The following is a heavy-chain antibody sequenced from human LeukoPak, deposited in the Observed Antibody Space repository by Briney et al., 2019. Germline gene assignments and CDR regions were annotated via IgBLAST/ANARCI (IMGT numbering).Heavy chain of an antibody. CDR2: IRYDGSNK. V-gene: IGHV3-30*02. CDR1: GFTSSSYG. D-gene: IGHD1-26*01. Sequence: GGSLRLSCAASGFTSSSYGMHWVRQAPGKGLEWVAFIRYDGSNKYYADSVKGRFTISRDNSKNTLYLQMNSLRAEDTAVYYCARGLSGSYGAFDIWGQGTMVTVSS. CDR3: ARGLSGSYGAFDI. J-gene: IGHJ3*02.